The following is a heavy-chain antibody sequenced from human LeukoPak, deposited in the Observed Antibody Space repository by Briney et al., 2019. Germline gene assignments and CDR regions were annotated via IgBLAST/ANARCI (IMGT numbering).Heavy chain of an antibody. Sequence: MSGGSLRLSCAASGFTFSSYSMNWVRQAPGKGLEWVPSISSSSSYIYYADSVKGRFTISRDNAKNSLYLQMNSLRAEDTAVYYCARDPRVGATASFDYRGQGTLVTVSS. CDR1: GFTFSSYS. CDR2: ISSSSSYI. CDR3: ARDPRVGATASFDY. J-gene: IGHJ4*02. V-gene: IGHV3-21*01. D-gene: IGHD1-26*01.